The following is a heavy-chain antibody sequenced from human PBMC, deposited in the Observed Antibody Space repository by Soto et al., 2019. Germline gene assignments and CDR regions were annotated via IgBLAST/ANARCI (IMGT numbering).Heavy chain of an antibody. CDR2: IYYSAST. CDR3: AGGGRTKDDQTAYFDY. V-gene: IGHV4-59*01. D-gene: IGHD1-1*01. Sequence: PSETLSLTCTVSGGSISSYYWSWIRQPPGKGLEWIGYIYYSASTNYNPSLKSRVTISVETSKNQFSLKLSSVTAADTAVYYCAGGGRTKDDQTAYFDYWGQGTLVTVSS. J-gene: IGHJ4*02. CDR1: GGSISSYY.